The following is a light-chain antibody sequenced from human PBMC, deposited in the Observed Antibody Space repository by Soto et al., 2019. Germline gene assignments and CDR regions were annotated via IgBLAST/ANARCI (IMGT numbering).Light chain of an antibody. CDR1: QSLNDW. J-gene: IGKJ1*01. Sequence: DIQMTQSPPTLSASVGDRVTITCRASQSLNDWLAWYQQKPGKAPKLLIYKARSLESGVPSRFSGCESGTEFTLAMSSLQPDDFATYCCQPYMGYYSWTLGQGSKGEI. CDR3: QPYMGYYSWT. V-gene: IGKV1-5*03. CDR2: KAR.